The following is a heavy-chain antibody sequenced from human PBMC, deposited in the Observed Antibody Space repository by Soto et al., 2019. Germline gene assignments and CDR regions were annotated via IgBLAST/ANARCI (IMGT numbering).Heavy chain of an antibody. CDR1: GYSFINYW. V-gene: IGHV5-51*01. Sequence: PGESLKISCQTSGYSFINYWIGWVRQMPGKGLEWMGIIYPDDSHIRYSPSFQGQVTISADKSINTAYLQWSSLQASDTAMFYCARHGRRGLTTDATYFAPWGQGTLVTVSS. J-gene: IGHJ5*02. D-gene: IGHD2-2*01. CDR2: IYPDDSHI. CDR3: ARHGRRGLTTDATYFAP.